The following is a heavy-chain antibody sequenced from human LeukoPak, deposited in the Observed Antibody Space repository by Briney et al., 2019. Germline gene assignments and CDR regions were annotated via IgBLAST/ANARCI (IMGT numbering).Heavy chain of an antibody. CDR3: ARGGTYDDAFDI. CDR1: GFTFSSYA. CDR2: ISYDGSNK. Sequence: HPGRSLRLSCAASGFTFSSYAMHWVRQAPGKGLEWVAVISYDGSNKYYADSVKGRFTISRDNSKNTLYLQMNSLRAEDTAVYYCARGGTYDDAFDIWGQGTMVTVSS. V-gene: IGHV3-30-3*01. J-gene: IGHJ3*02. D-gene: IGHD3-16*01.